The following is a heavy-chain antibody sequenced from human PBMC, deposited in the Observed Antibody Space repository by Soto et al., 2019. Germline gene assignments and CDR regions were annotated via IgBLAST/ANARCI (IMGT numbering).Heavy chain of an antibody. CDR3: VKLVGGTADY. J-gene: IGHJ4*02. Sequence: PXQTLSLPCAISGDSVSSNSAAWNLIRQSPSRGLEWLGRTYYRSKWHNDYAVSVKSRIRINPDTSKNQFSLQLNSVTPEDTAVYCCVKLVGGTADYWGQGPPVTVSS. CDR2: TYYRSKWHN. CDR1: GDSVSSNSAA. V-gene: IGHV6-1*01. D-gene: IGHD1-26*01.